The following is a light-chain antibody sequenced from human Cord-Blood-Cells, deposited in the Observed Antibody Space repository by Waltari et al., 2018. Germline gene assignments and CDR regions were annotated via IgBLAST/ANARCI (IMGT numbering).Light chain of an antibody. CDR1: SSDVGGSNY. J-gene: IGLJ1*01. V-gene: IGLV2-14*03. CDR3: SSYTSSSTYV. CDR2: DVS. Sequence: QSALTQPASVSGSHGQSITISCTGTSSDVGGSNYVSWYQQHPGKAPKLMIYDVSNRPSGVSNRFSGSKSGNTASLTISGLQAEDEADYYCSSYTSSSTYVFGTGTKVTVL.